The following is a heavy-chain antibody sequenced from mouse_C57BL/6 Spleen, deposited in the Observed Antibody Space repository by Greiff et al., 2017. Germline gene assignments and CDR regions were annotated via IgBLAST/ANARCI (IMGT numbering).Heavy chain of an antibody. V-gene: IGHV7-3*01. CDR2: IRNKANGYTT. Sequence: EVNLVESGGGLVQPGGSLSLSCAASGFTFTDYYMSWVRQPPGKALEWLGFIRNKANGYTTEYSASVKGRFTISRANSQSILYLQMNALRAEDSATYYCASLDGYYGAMDYWGQGTSVTVSS. J-gene: IGHJ4*01. CDR1: GFTFTDYY. D-gene: IGHD2-3*01. CDR3: ASLDGYYGAMDY.